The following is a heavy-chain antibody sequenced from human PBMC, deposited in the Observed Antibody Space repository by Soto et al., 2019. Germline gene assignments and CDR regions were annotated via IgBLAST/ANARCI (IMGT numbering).Heavy chain of an antibody. J-gene: IGHJ1*01. CDR1: GYTFTSHA. CDR3: ARAASIAASGIFFQH. D-gene: IGHD3-3*02. CDR2: INAGCGNT. Sequence: QVQLVQSGAEVKEPGASMKVSCKASGYTFTSHAIHWVRQAPGQRLEWMGRINAGCGNTRYSEKFQFRVAMTRDTSATTAYMELSSLRSEDTGVYYCARAASIAASGIFFQHWGQGTPVIVSS. V-gene: IGHV1-3*01.